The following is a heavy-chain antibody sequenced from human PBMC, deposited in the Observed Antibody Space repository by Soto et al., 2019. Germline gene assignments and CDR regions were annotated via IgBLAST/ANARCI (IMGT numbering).Heavy chain of an antibody. D-gene: IGHD4-17*01. CDR3: ARWDYGVYARFDY. V-gene: IGHV1-8*01. CDR1: GYTFTSHD. CDR2: MNPNSGNA. Sequence: QVQLVQSGTEVKKPGASVKVSCKASGYTFTSHDINWVRQATGQGLEWMGWMNPNSGNAGYAQKFQGRVTMTRNTSINPAYMELSTLRSEDTAVYYCARWDYGVYARFDYWGQGPLVTVSS. J-gene: IGHJ4*02.